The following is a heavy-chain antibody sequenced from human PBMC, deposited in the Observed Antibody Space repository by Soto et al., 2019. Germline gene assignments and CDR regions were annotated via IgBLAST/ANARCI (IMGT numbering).Heavy chain of an antibody. CDR3: ARGMTHNWFDP. CDR1: GGSISSGDYY. J-gene: IGHJ5*02. CDR2: IYYSGST. D-gene: IGHD2-21*02. Sequence: SETLSLTCSVSGGSISSGDYYWNWIRQPPGKGLEWIGHIYYSGSTYYNSSLKSRVTISLDTSKNQFSLKLSSVTAADTAVYYCARGMTHNWFDPWGQGTLVTVSS. V-gene: IGHV4-30-4*01.